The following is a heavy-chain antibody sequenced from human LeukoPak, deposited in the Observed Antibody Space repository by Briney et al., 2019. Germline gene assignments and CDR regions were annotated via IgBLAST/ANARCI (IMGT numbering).Heavy chain of an antibody. V-gene: IGHV3-7*01. CDR2: IKQDGSDK. CDR1: GFTFSSYW. CDR3: ARDPGDY. D-gene: IGHD3-10*01. Sequence: GGSLRLSCAASGFTFSSYWMTWVRQAPGKGLEWVASIKQDGSDKFYADSVRGRFTISRDNAKNSLYLQMNSLRAEETAVYYCARDPGDYWGQGTLVTVSS. J-gene: IGHJ4*02.